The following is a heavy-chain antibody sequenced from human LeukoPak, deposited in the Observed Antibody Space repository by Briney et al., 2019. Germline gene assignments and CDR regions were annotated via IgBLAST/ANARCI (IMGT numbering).Heavy chain of an antibody. J-gene: IGHJ4*02. Sequence: GGSLRLSCAASGFTFSNYAMHWVRQAPGKGLEWVAVISYDGSNKYYTDSVKGRFTISRDNSKNTLYLQMNSLRAEDTALYYCAKGSRGWYQIGDFDYWGQGTLVTVSS. CDR1: GFTFSNYA. V-gene: IGHV3-30*14. CDR3: AKGSRGWYQIGDFDY. CDR2: ISYDGSNK. D-gene: IGHD6-19*01.